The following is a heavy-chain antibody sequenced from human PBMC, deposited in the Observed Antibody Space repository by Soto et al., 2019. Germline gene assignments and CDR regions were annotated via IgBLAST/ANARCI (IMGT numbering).Heavy chain of an antibody. CDR1: GDSISSGDYY. V-gene: IGHV4-30-4*01. D-gene: IGHD2-2*01. CDR2: IYYSGST. Sequence: PSETLSLTCTVSGDSISSGDYYWSWIRQPPGKGLEWIGYIYYSGSTYYNPSLKSRVTISVDTSKNQFSLKLSSVTAADTAAYYCATGGPVVPPAMDHYGMDVWGQGTTVTVSS. J-gene: IGHJ6*02. CDR3: ATGGPVVPPAMDHYGMDV.